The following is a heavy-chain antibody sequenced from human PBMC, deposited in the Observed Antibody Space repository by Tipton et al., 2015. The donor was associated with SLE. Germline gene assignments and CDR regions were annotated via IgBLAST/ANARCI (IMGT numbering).Heavy chain of an antibody. V-gene: IGHV3-48*03. J-gene: IGHJ4*02. CDR1: GFDFRNSE. CDR2: MSGSGSSI. Sequence: SLRLSCAASGFDFRNSEMNWVRQAPGKGLEWVSYMSGSGSSIFYADSVKGRFTISRDNAKNSLYLQMDNLRPEDTAVYYCATRQGSGWYQSFDYWGQGSLVTVSS. CDR3: ATRQGSGWYQSFDY. D-gene: IGHD6-19*01.